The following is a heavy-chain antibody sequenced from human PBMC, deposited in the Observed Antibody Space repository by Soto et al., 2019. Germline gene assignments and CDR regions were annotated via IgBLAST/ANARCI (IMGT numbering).Heavy chain of an antibody. CDR1: GYTFTRYY. D-gene: IGHD3-10*01. CDR3: ARDYVSGVFDF. V-gene: IGHV1-46*03. CDR2: INPSGGST. J-gene: IGHJ4*02. Sequence: ASVKVSCKASGYTFTRYYTHWVRQAPGQGLEWMGIINPSGGSTNYAQKFQGRLTMTTDTSTSTLYMELSSLRSEDTAVYYCARDYVSGVFDFWGQGTLVTVSS.